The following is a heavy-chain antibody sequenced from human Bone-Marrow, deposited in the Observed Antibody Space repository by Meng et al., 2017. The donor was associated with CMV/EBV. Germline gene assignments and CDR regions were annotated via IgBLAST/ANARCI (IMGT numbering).Heavy chain of an antibody. CDR3: ARPIGSFRFDP. Sequence: SVKVSCKASGGTFSSYAISWVRQAPGQGLEWMGGIIPILGIANYAQKFQGRVTITADKSTSTAYMELSSLRSEDTAVYYCARPIGSFRFDPWGQGTLVTVSS. CDR1: GGTFSSYA. J-gene: IGHJ5*02. CDR2: IIPILGIA. V-gene: IGHV1-69*10. D-gene: IGHD3-22*01.